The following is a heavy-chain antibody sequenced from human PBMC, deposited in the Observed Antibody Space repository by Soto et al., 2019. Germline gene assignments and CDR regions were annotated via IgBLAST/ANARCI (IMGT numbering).Heavy chain of an antibody. CDR2: ISGSGGST. CDR3: AKRRYDFWSGYGWFDP. D-gene: IGHD3-3*01. V-gene: IGHV3-23*01. CDR1: GFTFSSYA. J-gene: IGHJ5*02. Sequence: EVQLLESGGGLVQPGGSLRLSCAASGFTFSSYAMSWVRQAPGKGLEWVSAISGSGGSTYYADSVKGRFTISRDNSKNTLYLQMNSLRAEDTAVYYCAKRRYDFWSGYGWFDPWGQGTLVTVSS.